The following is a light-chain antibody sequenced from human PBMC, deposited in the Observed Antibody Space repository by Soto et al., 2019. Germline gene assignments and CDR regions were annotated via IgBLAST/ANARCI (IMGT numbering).Light chain of an antibody. V-gene: IGLV2-14*01. CDR1: SSDIGSYYH. CDR3: SSYTPSSPVV. J-gene: IGLJ1*01. Sequence: QSALTQPASVSGSPGQSITISCTGTSSDIGSYYHVSWYQLHPGKAPKLMIFDVTNRPSGVSDRFSGSKSGNTASLTISGLQAEDEADYYCSSYTPSSPVVFGTGTKVTVL. CDR2: DVT.